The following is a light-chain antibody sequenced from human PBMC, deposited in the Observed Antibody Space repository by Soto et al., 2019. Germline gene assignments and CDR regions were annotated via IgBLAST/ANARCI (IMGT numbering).Light chain of an antibody. J-gene: IGKJ4*01. CDR2: AAS. CDR1: QDISDW. Sequence: DIQMTQSPSSVSASVGDRVTITCRASQDISDWLAWYQQKPGKAPRLLIFAASNLHTEVPSRFSGSGYGTDFSLTINGLQPEDFATYYCQQATNFPLTFGGGTTVDIK. CDR3: QQATNFPLT. V-gene: IGKV1-12*01.